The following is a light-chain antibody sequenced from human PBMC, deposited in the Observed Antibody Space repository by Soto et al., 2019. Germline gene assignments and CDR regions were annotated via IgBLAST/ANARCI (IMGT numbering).Light chain of an antibody. V-gene: IGKV3-15*01. J-gene: IGKJ4*01. CDR3: QQYNKWPLT. Sequence: EIVMTQSTATLSVSQGERATLSCRASESVSSNLAWYQQKPGQAPRLLIYSASARATGIPARFSGSGSGTEFTLTISSLQSEDFAVYYCQQYNKWPLTFGGGTKVEIK. CDR1: ESVSSN. CDR2: SAS.